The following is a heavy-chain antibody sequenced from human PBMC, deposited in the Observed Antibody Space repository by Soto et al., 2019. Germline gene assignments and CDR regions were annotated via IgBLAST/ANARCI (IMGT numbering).Heavy chain of an antibody. CDR3: ARYNLGIANIRGLEY. D-gene: IGHD1-1*01. CDR1: GYTFTNYG. CDR2: ISAYNGNT. J-gene: IGHJ4*02. V-gene: IGHV1-18*01. Sequence: QVQLVQSGAEVKKPGASVKVSCKASGYTFTNYGISWVRQAPGQGLEWMGWISAYNGNTNYPQKLQGRVTMTTDTSTTTAYMERRSLRSDDTAVYYCARYNLGIANIRGLEYWGQGTLVTVSS.